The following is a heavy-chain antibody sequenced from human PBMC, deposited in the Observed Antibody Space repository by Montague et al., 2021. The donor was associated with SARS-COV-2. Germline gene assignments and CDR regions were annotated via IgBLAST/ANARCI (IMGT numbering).Heavy chain of an antibody. CDR1: GGSISSGGYY. CDR3: ARANYYVMTSKAYAMDV. CDR2: IFYRGGT. Sequence: TLSLTCTVSGGSISSGGYYWSWVRQPPGKGLDWIGYIFYRGGTYYNPSLKSRVSMSVDTSKIQFSLNLTSVTAADTAVYSCARANYYVMTSKAYAMDVWGQGTTVTVSS. V-gene: IGHV4-31*03. D-gene: IGHD3-16*01. J-gene: IGHJ6*02.